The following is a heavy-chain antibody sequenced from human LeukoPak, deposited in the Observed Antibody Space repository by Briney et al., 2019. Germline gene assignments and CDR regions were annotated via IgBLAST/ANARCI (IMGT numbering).Heavy chain of an antibody. V-gene: IGHV3-23*01. D-gene: IGHD6-6*01. Sequence: GGSLRLSCAASAFTFINFALSWVRQAPGKGLEWVSGISAGGGTTIYVDSVKGRFTISRDNSKNTLYLQMNSLRAEDTAVYYCARRDSSRSFDYWGQGTLVTVSS. J-gene: IGHJ4*02. CDR2: ISAGGGTT. CDR1: AFTFINFA. CDR3: ARRDSSRSFDY.